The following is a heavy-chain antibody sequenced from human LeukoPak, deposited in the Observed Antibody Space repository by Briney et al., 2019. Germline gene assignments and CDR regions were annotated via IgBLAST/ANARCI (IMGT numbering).Heavy chain of an antibody. J-gene: IGHJ4*02. Sequence: GGSLRLSCAASGFTFSSYWMSWVRQAPGKGLEWVANIKQDGSEKYYVDSVRGRFTISRDNSRSTLFLQMNSLRAEDTAIYYCATYRQVMLPFESWGQGTLVTVSS. CDR3: ATYRQVMLPFES. D-gene: IGHD5-18*01. CDR1: GFTFSSYW. CDR2: IKQDGSEK. V-gene: IGHV3-7*03.